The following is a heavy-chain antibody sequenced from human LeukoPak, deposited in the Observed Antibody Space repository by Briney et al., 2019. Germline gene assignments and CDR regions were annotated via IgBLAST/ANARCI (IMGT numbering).Heavy chain of an antibody. CDR3: SRDLRGRDDY. CDR1: GFTFSSYW. D-gene: IGHD5-24*01. V-gene: IGHV3-74*01. CDR2: INTGGSTT. Sequence: PGGSLRLSCAASGFTFSSYWMHWVRQAPGKGLVWVSRINTGGSTTDYADSVKGRFTISRDNAKNTLYLQMNSPRAEDTAVYYCSRDLRGRDDYWGQGILVIVSS. J-gene: IGHJ4*02.